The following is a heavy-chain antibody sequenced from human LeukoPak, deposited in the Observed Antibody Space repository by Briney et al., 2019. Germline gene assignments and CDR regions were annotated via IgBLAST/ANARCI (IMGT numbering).Heavy chain of an antibody. D-gene: IGHD2-21*02. J-gene: IGHJ6*04. V-gene: IGHV1-69*13. CDR1: GGTFSSYA. CDR2: IIPIFGTA. CDR3: ARDLAVTDPSYYYYGMDV. Sequence: ASVKSSCTASGGTFSSYAISWVRQAPGQGLEWMGGIIPIFGTAHSAQKFQGRVTITADEPTSTAYMELSSLRSEDTAVYYCARDLAVTDPSYYYYGMDVWGKGTTVTVSS.